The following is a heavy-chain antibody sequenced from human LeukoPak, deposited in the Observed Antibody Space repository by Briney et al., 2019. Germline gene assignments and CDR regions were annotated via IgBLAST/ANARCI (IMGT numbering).Heavy chain of an antibody. CDR2: IYYSGST. Sequence: SETLSPTCTVSGGSISSSRYYWGWIRQPPGKGLEWIGSIYYSGSTYYNPSLKSRVAISVDTSNNQFYLKLSSVTAADTAVYYCARHLGSSWYEGLDFWGQGTLVTVSS. CDR1: GGSISSSRYY. D-gene: IGHD6-13*01. V-gene: IGHV4-39*01. J-gene: IGHJ4*02. CDR3: ARHLGSSWYEGLDF.